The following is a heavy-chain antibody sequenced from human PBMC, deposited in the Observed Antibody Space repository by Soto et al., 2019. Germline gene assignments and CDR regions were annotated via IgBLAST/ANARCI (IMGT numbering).Heavy chain of an antibody. D-gene: IGHD6-6*01. CDR3: ARDGQYSSSSGFDP. V-gene: IGHV1-69*12. Sequence: QVQLVQSGAEVKKPGSSVKVSCKASGGTFSSYAISWVRQAPGQGLEWMGGIIPIFGTANYAQKFQGRVTITADESTSTAYMERSSLRSEDTAVYYCARDGQYSSSSGFDPWGQGTLVTVSS. CDR1: GGTFSSYA. J-gene: IGHJ5*02. CDR2: IIPIFGTA.